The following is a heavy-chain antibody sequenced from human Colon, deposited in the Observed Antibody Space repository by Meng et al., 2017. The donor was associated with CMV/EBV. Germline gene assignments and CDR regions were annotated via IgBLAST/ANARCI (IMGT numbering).Heavy chain of an antibody. CDR3: ARGADLDF. J-gene: IGHJ4*02. CDR1: GFTFSSFG. CDR2: ISYSSSFI. V-gene: IGHV3-21*01. D-gene: IGHD4/OR15-4a*01. Sequence: GESLKISCAASGFTFSSFGMHWVRQAPGKGLEWVSSISYSSSFIYYVDSLKGRFTISRDNAKNSLFLQMNSLRAEDTAVYYCARGADLDFWGQGTLVTVSS.